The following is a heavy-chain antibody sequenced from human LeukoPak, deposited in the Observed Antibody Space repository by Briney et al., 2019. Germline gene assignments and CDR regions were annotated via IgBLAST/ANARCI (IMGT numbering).Heavy chain of an antibody. J-gene: IGHJ4*02. CDR1: GFTFSSYG. CDR2: IWYDGSNK. D-gene: IGHD2-2*02. V-gene: IGHV3-33*06. CDR3: AKDHVGYCSSTSCYKWGHYFDY. Sequence: GGSPRLSCAASGFTFSSYGMHWVRQAPGKGLEWVAVIWYDGSNKYYADSVKGRFTISRDNSKNTLYLQMNSLRAEDTAVYYCAKDHVGYCSSTSCYKWGHYFDYWGQGTLVTVSS.